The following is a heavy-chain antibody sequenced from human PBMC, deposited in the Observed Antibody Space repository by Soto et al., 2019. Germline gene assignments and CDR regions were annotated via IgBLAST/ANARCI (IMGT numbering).Heavy chain of an antibody. CDR2: IKNKNDGGTI. CDR3: TGLWFGEIYNY. J-gene: IGHJ4*01. CDR1: GFSFKNAW. D-gene: IGHD3-10*01. Sequence: DVELVESGGGLVKPGGSLTLSCAASGFSFKNAWMNWVRQAPGKGLGWVGRIKNKNDGGTIDYAAFVKGRFTISRDASENTLYLHMNDLKTEDSAFYFCTGLWFGEIYNYWGQGSLVTVSS. V-gene: IGHV3-15*07.